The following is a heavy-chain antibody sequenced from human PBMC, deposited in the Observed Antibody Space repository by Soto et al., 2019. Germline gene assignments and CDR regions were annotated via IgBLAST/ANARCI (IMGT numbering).Heavy chain of an antibody. D-gene: IGHD5-12*01. CDR3: ARHYDPHYYYYMGV. J-gene: IGHJ6*03. Sequence: GGSLTLSCAASGFTSEDYVMSWARQAPGNGLEWVSGINWNGGSAGYADSVKGRFTISRDNAKSSLYLQMNSLRAEDTALYHCARHYDPHYYYYMGVWGKGTTVTVSS. CDR1: GFTSEDYV. CDR2: INWNGGSA. V-gene: IGHV3-20*01.